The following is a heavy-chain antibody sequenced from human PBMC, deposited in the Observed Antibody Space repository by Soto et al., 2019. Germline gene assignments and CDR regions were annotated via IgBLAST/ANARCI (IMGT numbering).Heavy chain of an antibody. V-gene: IGHV1-18*01. D-gene: IGHD1-26*01. CDR3: ARDITGATGDY. CDR1: GYTFINYN. CDR2: ISTSNGDT. J-gene: IGHJ4*02. Sequence: QVQLVQSGPEVKEPGASVRVSCKASGYTFINYNISWVRQAPGQGLEWMGWISTSNGDTSYAQNFQGRVTMTTDTSTSTAYVELRSLRYDDTAVYYCARDITGATGDYWGQGTLVTVSS.